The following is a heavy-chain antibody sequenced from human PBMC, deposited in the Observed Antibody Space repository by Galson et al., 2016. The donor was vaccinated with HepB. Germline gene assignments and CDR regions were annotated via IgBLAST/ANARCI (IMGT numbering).Heavy chain of an antibody. CDR3: SRDRGQYFAF. V-gene: IGHV1-69*13. J-gene: IGHJ4*02. Sequence: SVKVSCKASGGTFSSYIISRVRQAPGQGLEWIGEFITVLGTTNYAPKFQGRVTITADEATSTAYLDLTGLTSDDTAVYYCSRDRGQYFAFWGQGTQVTVSS. CDR2: FITVLGTT. CDR1: GGTFSSYI.